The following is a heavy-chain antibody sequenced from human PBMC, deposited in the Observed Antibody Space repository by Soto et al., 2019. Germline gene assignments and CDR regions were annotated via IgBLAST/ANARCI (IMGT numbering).Heavy chain of an antibody. CDR3: AKPRGEWNYGYFDY. CDR1: GFTLSNYG. V-gene: IGHV3-30*18. J-gene: IGHJ4*02. CDR2: ISSDGSDE. D-gene: IGHD1-7*01. Sequence: QVQLVESGGGVVQPGRSLRLSCAASGFTLSNYGMHWVRQAPGKGLEWVAVISSDGSDEYYADSVKGRFTIFRDSSKKTLDLQMNSLRAEDTAVYYCAKPRGEWNYGYFDYWGQGTLVTGSS.